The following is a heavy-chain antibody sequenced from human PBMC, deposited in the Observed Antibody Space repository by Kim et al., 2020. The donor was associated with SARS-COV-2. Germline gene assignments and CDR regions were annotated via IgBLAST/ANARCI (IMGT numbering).Heavy chain of an antibody. V-gene: IGHV4-59*13. J-gene: IGHJ6*02. CDR3: ARVGGNCSGGSCYLRRPLYYYYGMDV. CDR1: GGSISSYY. D-gene: IGHD2-15*01. CDR2: IYYSGST. Sequence: SETLSLTCTVSGGSISSYYWSWIRQPPGKGLEWIGYIYYSGSTNYNPSLKSRVTISVDTSKNQFSLKLSSVTAADTAVYYCARVGGNCSGGSCYLRRPLYYYYGMDVWGQGTTVTVSS.